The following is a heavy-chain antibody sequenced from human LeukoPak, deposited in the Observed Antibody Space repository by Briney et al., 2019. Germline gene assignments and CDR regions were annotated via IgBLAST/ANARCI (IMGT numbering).Heavy chain of an antibody. J-gene: IGHJ6*02. D-gene: IGHD3-22*01. CDR3: AKILSTAVVPTSGMDV. CDR1: GFTFSSYA. V-gene: IGHV3-23*01. Sequence: GGSLRLSCAASGFTFSSYAMSWVRQAPGKGLEWVSAISGSGGSTYYADSVKGRFTISRDNSKNTLYLQMNSLRAKDTAVYYCAKILSTAVVPTSGMDVWGQGTTVTVSS. CDR2: ISGSGGST.